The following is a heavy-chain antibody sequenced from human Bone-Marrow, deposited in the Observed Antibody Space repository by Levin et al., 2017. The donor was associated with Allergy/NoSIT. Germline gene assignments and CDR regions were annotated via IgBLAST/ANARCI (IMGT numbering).Heavy chain of an antibody. D-gene: IGHD1-7*01. Sequence: LSQTLSLTCAVSGGSLSGGGYSWSWIRQPPGKGLEWIGYIYHSGNTYYKSSLKSRVTISVDRSKNQFSLKLSSVTAADTAVYYCARVSGTTKWLDPWGQGALVTVSS. V-gene: IGHV4-30-2*01. CDR2: IYHSGNT. CDR3: ARVSGTTKWLDP. CDR1: GGSLSGGGYS. J-gene: IGHJ5*02.